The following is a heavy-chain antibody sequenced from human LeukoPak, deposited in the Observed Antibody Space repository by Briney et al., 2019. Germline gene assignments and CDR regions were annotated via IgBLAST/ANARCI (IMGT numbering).Heavy chain of an antibody. CDR2: ISISGGTT. J-gene: IGHJ4*02. CDR1: GFTFSSAA. D-gene: IGHD4-17*01. CDR3: AKEIRPNDY. Sequence: GGSLRLSCAVSGFTFSSAAMSWVRQAPGKGLEWVSSISISGGTTDYADSVKGRFTISRDNSKNTLYLQTNSLRGEDTAVYYCAKEIRPNDYWGQGTLVTVSS. V-gene: IGHV3-23*01.